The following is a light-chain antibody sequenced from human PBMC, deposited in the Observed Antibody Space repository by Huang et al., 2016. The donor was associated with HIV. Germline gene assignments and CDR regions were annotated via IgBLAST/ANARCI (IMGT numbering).Light chain of an antibody. CDR2: KAS. CDR1: QTIGSW. J-gene: IGKJ2*01. V-gene: IGKV1-5*03. CDR3: HQYNSYSPAT. Sequence: DIQMTQSPSTLSASVGDRVTITCRASQTIGSWLAWYQQKPGKAPKLLIYKASTLENGVPSRFSGSGFGTDFTLTISSLQPGDFATYYGHQYNSYSPATFGQGTKLEIK.